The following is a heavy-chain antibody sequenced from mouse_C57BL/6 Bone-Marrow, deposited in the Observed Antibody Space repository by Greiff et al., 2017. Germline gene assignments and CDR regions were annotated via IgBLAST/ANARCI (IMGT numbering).Heavy chain of an antibody. J-gene: IGHJ4*01. CDR3: ARHEVITTVVANAMDY. Sequence: EVQVVESGGDLVKPGGSLKLSCAASGFTFSSYGMSWVRQTPDKRLEWVATISSGGSYTYYPDSVKGRFTISRDNAKNTLYLQMSSLKSEDTAMYYCARHEVITTVVANAMDYWGQGTSVTVSS. CDR1: GFTFSSYG. D-gene: IGHD1-1*01. CDR2: ISSGGSYT. V-gene: IGHV5-6*01.